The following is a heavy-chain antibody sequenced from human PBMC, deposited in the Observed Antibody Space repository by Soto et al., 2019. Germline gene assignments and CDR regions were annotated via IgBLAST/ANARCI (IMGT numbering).Heavy chain of an antibody. Sequence: GASVKVSCKASGGTFSSYAISWVRQAPGHGLEWMGGIIPIFGTANYAQKFQGRVTITADESTSTAYMELSSLRSEDTAVYYCARALTDILTGYYTNSHFDYWGQGTLVTVSS. CDR3: ARALTDILTGYYTNSHFDY. J-gene: IGHJ4*02. CDR2: IIPIFGTA. CDR1: GGTFSSYA. D-gene: IGHD3-9*01. V-gene: IGHV1-69*13.